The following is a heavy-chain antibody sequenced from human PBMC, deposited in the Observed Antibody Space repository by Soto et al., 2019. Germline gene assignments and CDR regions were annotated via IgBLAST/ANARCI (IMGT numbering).Heavy chain of an antibody. Sequence: ASVKVSCKASGYTFTSYYMHWVRQAPGQGLEWMGIINPSGGSTSYAQKFQGRVTMTRDTSTSTVYMELSSLRAEDTAMYYCVDLSLTPAPDNWGQGTLVTVSS. CDR3: VDLSLTPAPDN. D-gene: IGHD3-16*02. CDR2: INPSGGST. J-gene: IGHJ4*02. V-gene: IGHV1-46*01. CDR1: GYTFTSYY.